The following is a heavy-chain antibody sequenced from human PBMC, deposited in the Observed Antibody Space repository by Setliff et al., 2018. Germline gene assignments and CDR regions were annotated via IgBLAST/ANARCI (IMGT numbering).Heavy chain of an antibody. J-gene: IGHJ4*02. D-gene: IGHD2-2*01. V-gene: IGHV4-30-4*01. CDR2: ISHGVST. CDR1: GASVTSFDYY. Sequence: SETLSLTCTVSGASVTSFDYYWTWIRQSPGKGLEYIGHISHGVSTSYSPSLKSRLSISADTSKNQFSLKLTSVTAADTAVYYCARTHCTTTSCFSFDYWGQGTVVTVSS. CDR3: ARTHCTTTSCFSFDY.